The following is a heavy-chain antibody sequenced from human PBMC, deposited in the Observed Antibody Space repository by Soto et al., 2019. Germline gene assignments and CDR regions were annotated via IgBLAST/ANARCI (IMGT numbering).Heavy chain of an antibody. CDR3: AHRGDGYSEGIFNF. D-gene: IGHD4-17*01. Sequence: QITLKESGPTLVKPTQTLTLTCTFSGFSLRTNGVGVGWIRQPPGEALEWLALIYWNDDIHYSPSLSSRLTITQDTSNNQVVLTLNNMDPVDTAPYFCAHRGDGYSEGIFNFWGQGILVAVSS. J-gene: IGHJ4*02. V-gene: IGHV2-5*01. CDR2: IYWNDDI. CDR1: GFSLRTNGVG.